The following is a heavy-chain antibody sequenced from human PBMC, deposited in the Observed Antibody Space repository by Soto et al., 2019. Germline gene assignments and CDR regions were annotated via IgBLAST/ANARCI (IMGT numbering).Heavy chain of an antibody. D-gene: IGHD3-22*01. Sequence: GASVKVSCKASGGTFNNYAISWVRQAPGQGLEWMGGIIPLFGTTNYAQKFQGRVTITADESTSTAYMELSSLRSEDTAFYYCARPRSHYYDRSAERAFDIWGQGTMVTV. CDR2: IIPLFGTT. CDR1: GGTFNNYA. J-gene: IGHJ3*02. V-gene: IGHV1-69*13. CDR3: ARPRSHYYDRSAERAFDI.